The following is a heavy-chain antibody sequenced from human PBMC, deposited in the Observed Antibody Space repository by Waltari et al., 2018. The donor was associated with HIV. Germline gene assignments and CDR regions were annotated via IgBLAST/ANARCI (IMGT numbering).Heavy chain of an antibody. J-gene: IGHJ5*02. V-gene: IGHV4-34*01. CDR2: NCHRAET. CDR1: GASFNDPF. Sequence: QVQLRQWGAGLLKPSETLSLTCAVYGASFNDPFWAWFRRSPEKGIEWIGENCHRAETSYNPSFKTRVVISVDMSKNQFSLKLKSATAADTAVYYCARGLGSRPFYRGYDPWGQGTLVTVSS. CDR3: ARGLGSRPFYRGYDP. D-gene: IGHD5-12*01.